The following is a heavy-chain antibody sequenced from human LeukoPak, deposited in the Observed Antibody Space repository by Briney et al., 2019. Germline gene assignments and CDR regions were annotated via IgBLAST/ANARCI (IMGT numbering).Heavy chain of an antibody. Sequence: SETLSLTCTVSGGSISSSSYYWGWIRQPPGKGLEWIGSIYYSGSTYYNPSLKSRVTISVDTSKNQFSLKLSSVTAADTAVYYCARGQTWEVALYYWGQGTLVTVSS. V-gene: IGHV4-39*07. D-gene: IGHD5-24*01. CDR2: IYYSGST. J-gene: IGHJ4*02. CDR1: GGSISSSSYY. CDR3: ARGQTWEVALYY.